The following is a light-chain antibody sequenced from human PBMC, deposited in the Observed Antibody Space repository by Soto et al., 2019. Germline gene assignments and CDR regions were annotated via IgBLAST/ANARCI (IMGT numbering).Light chain of an antibody. Sequence: EVVLTQSPATLSSSPGERATLSCRASQSVSEFLAWYQQKPGQAPRLLIYDASNRATGIPARFSGSGSGTDFTLTISSLEAEDFALYYCQQRSKWPVTFGGGTKVEIK. J-gene: IGKJ4*01. CDR3: QQRSKWPVT. CDR2: DAS. CDR1: QSVSEF. V-gene: IGKV3-11*01.